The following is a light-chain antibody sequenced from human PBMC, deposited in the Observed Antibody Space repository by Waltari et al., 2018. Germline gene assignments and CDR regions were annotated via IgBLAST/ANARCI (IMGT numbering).Light chain of an antibody. J-gene: IGLJ3*02. CDR3: YSAEISGKLWA. CDR2: KDT. Sequence: SYELTHSPSVSGSPGQTAPTTSPGVAWPKKYAYWYQQKSGQAPVLVIYKDTKRPSGIPEKFSGSSTGTMATLTISGAQVEDEGDYYCYSAEISGKLWAFGGGTKLTVL. V-gene: IGLV3-10*01. CDR1: AWPKKY.